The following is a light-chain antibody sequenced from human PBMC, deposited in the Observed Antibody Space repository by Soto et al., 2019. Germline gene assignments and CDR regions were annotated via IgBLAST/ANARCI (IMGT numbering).Light chain of an antibody. J-gene: IGLJ1*01. Sequence: QSALTQPASVSGSPGQSITISCTGTSSDVGGYNYVSWYQRHPGKAPKLMIYDVSNRPSGVSNRFSGSKSGNTASLTISGLQAEDEADYHCSSDASTSIVFGTGTKLTVL. CDR2: DVS. V-gene: IGLV2-14*01. CDR3: SSDASTSIV. CDR1: SSDVGGYNY.